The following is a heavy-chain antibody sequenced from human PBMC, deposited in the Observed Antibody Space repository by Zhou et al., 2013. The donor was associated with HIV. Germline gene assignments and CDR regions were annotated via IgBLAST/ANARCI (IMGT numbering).Heavy chain of an antibody. Sequence: QVQLVQSGAEVKKPGASVKVSCKASGYTFTDYYMHWVRQAPGQGLEWMGWINPNSGGTNYAQKFQGRVTMTRDTSISTAYMELSRLRSDDTAVYYCARDRNSGWVGVLMSTWGQGTLVTVSS. D-gene: IGHD6-19*01. CDR2: INPNSGGT. CDR1: GYTFTDYY. CDR3: ARDRNSGWVGVLMST. J-gene: IGHJ4*02. V-gene: IGHV1-2*02.